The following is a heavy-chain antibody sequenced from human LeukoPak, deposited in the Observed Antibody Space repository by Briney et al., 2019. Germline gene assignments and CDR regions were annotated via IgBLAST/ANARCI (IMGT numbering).Heavy chain of an antibody. CDR3: ARGPPRGSSDIIGIDY. Sequence: SETLSLTCTVSGGSISSYYWCWIRQPAGKGLEWIGRIYRSGSTNYNPSLKSRVTMSVDTSKNQFSLKVTSVTAADTAVYYCARGPPRGSSDIIGIDYWGQGTLVTVSS. D-gene: IGHD6-25*01. J-gene: IGHJ4*02. V-gene: IGHV4-4*07. CDR1: GGSISSYY. CDR2: IYRSGST.